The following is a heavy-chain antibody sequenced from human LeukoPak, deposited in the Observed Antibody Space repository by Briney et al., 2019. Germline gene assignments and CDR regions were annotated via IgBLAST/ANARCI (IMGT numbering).Heavy chain of an antibody. J-gene: IGHJ4*02. CDR1: GFTFSDYY. CDR2: IWYDGSNK. CDR3: ARDPQSSFGPIYGSGTYYFDY. Sequence: GGSLRLSCAASGFTFSDYYMSWIRQAPGKGLEWVAVIWYDGSNKYYADSVKGRFTISRDNSKNTLYLQMNSLRAEDTAVYYCARDPQSSFGPIYGSGTYYFDYWGQGTLVTVSS. V-gene: IGHV3-33*08. D-gene: IGHD3-10*01.